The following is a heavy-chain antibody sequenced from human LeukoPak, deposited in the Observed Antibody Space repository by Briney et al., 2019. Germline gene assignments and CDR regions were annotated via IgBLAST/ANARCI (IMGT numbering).Heavy chain of an antibody. CDR3: ASTSGHCTEGSCYSGFSRV. V-gene: IGHV3-48*01. D-gene: IGHD2-15*01. Sequence: PGGSLRLSCAASGFTFSSYSMNWVRQAPGKGLEWVSYISSSSSTIYYADSVKGRFTISRDNAKNSLFLQMNSLRAEDTAVYYCASTSGHCTEGSCYSGFSRVWGQGTTVTVSS. CDR2: ISSSSSTI. J-gene: IGHJ6*02. CDR1: GFTFSSYS.